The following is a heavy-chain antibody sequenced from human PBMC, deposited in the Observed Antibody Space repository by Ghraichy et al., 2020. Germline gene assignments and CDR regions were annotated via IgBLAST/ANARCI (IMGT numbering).Heavy chain of an antibody. Sequence: ASVKVSCKVSGYTLTELSMHWVRQAPGKGFEWMGSFDPEDGETIYAQKFQGRVTMTRDTSISTAYMELSSLRSDDTAIYYCARDFTKLRYCSGGNCYPGYWGQGTLVTVSS. D-gene: IGHD2-15*01. V-gene: IGHV1-24*01. CDR1: GYTLTELS. J-gene: IGHJ4*02. CDR2: FDPEDGET. CDR3: ARDFTKLRYCSGGNCYPGY.